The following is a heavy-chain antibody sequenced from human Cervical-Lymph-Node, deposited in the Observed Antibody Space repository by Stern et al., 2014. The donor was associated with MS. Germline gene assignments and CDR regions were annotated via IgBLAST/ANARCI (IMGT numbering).Heavy chain of an antibody. D-gene: IGHD6-19*01. Sequence: QVQLMQSGAEVKKPGASVKVSCKASGYTFSSHYMHWVRQAPGQGLEWMGIINPRGGSTSHAQKFQGRVTMTRDTSTSTVYMELSSLRSEDTAVYYCAREVAGHRLGMMDVWGQGTTVTVSS. V-gene: IGHV1-46*01. CDR3: AREVAGHRLGMMDV. J-gene: IGHJ6*02. CDR1: GYTFSSHY. CDR2: INPRGGST.